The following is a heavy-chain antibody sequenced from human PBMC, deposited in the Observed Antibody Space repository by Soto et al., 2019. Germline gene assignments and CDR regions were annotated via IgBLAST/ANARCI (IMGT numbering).Heavy chain of an antibody. V-gene: IGHV4-39*01. J-gene: IGHJ4*02. CDR2: IYYSGST. CDR3: ASSEFH. D-gene: IGHD2-21*01. Sequence: QLQLQESGPGLVKPSETLSLTCTVSGGSISSSSYYWGWIRQPTGKGLEWIGRIYYSGSTYYNPSLKRRVTISVDTSKNQFSLNLSSVTAADTAVYYCASSEFHWGQGTLVTVSS. CDR1: GGSISSSSYY.